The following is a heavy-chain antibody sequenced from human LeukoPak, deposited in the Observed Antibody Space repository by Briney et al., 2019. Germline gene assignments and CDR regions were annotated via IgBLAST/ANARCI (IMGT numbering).Heavy chain of an antibody. D-gene: IGHD6-13*01. J-gene: IGHJ4*02. CDR1: GFSFSSYQ. Sequence: PGGSLRLSCTGSGFSFSSYQMNWVRQASGKGLEWVSHISDDDTTIYYADSVKGRFTISRDDAKSSLYLEMKSLRAEDTAIYYCARGHGTSWFPFDSWGQGTLVTVSS. CDR2: ISDDDTTI. V-gene: IGHV3-48*03. CDR3: ARGHGTSWFPFDS.